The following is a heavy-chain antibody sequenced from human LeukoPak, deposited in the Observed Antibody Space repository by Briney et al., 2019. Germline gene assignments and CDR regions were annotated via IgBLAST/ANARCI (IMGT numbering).Heavy chain of an antibody. CDR2: IYYSGST. CDR1: GGSISSYH. V-gene: IGHV4-59*01. CDR3: ASEEGGYGEEYFQH. Sequence: TSETLSLTCTVSGGSISSYHWSWIRQPPGKGLEWIGYIYYSGSTNYNPSLKSRVTISVDTSKNQFSLKLSSVTAADTAVYYCASEEGGYGEEYFQHWGQGTLVTVSS. J-gene: IGHJ1*01. D-gene: IGHD4-17*01.